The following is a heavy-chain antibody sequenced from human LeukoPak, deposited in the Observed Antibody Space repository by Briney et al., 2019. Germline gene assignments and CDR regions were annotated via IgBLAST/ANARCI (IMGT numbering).Heavy chain of an antibody. J-gene: IGHJ6*02. CDR1: GGSISSYY. D-gene: IGHD2-15*01. CDR3: ATSSPDCSGGSCYLDYYGMDV. CDR2: IYTSVST. V-gene: IGHV4-4*07. Sequence: SETLSLTCTVSGGSISSYYWSWIRQPAGKGLEWIGRIYTSVSTNYNPSLKSRVTMSVDTSKNQFSLKLSSVTAADTAVYYCATSSPDCSGGSCYLDYYGMDVWGQGTTVTVSS.